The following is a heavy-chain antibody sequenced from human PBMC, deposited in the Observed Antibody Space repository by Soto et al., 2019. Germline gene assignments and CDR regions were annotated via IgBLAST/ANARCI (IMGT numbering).Heavy chain of an antibody. CDR1: GFTVGKYT. J-gene: IGHJ4*02. CDR2: SFSTGGT. Sequence: GGALRLSCAASGFTVGKYTRGWVRQAPGKGLEWVAESFSTGGTEYADSVKGRFTISRDNSRNMLFLQMNSLGVEDTALYYCARDREPDGIWTFDSWGQGTLVTVSS. CDR3: ARDREPDGIWTFDS. V-gene: IGHV3-53*01. D-gene: IGHD3-9*01.